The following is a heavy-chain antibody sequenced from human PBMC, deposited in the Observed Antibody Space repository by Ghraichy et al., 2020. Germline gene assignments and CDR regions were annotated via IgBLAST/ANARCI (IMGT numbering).Heavy chain of an antibody. D-gene: IGHD4-23*01. CDR2: ITNSGDGT. CDR1: GFTFSDFA. Sequence: GGSLRLSCSSSGFTFSDFAMSWVRQAPGKGLEWVSTITNSGDGTYYADSVKGRFTISRDNSKNTLYLQMHSQRCEETAVYFFAARVTPNYWGQGTLVTVSS. CDR3: AARVTPNY. J-gene: IGHJ4*02. V-gene: IGHV3-23*01.